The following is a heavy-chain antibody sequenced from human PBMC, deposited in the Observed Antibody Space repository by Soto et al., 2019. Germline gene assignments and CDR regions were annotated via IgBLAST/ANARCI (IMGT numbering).Heavy chain of an antibody. D-gene: IGHD4-17*01. CDR2: IYDSGST. J-gene: IGHJ4*02. V-gene: IGHV4-39*01. Sequence: SRTNTVPYGSIGSRGSELAWQQQPPGKGLEWIGSIYDSGSTYYNPSLKSRVTISVDTSKNQFSLKLSSVTAADTAVYYCARTKTTVTTPSAYWGQGTLV. CDR1: YGSIGSRGSE. CDR3: ARTKTTVTTPSAY.